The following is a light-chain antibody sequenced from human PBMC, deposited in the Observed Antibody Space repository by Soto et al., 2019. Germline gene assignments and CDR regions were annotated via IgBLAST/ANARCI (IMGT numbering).Light chain of an antibody. CDR2: GAS. Sequence: EIVLTQSPGTLSLSPGERATLSCRASQSVSSSYLAWYQQKPGQAPRLLIYGASIRATGIPDRFSGGGSGTDFNLTISRLQPEEFAVYYCQQDDNSPLTFGGGTKVEIK. CDR1: QSVSSSY. CDR3: QQDDNSPLT. V-gene: IGKV3-20*01. J-gene: IGKJ4*01.